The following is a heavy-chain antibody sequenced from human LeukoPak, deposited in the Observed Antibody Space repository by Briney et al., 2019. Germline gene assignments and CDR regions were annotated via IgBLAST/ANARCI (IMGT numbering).Heavy chain of an antibody. Sequence: GGSLRLSCAASGFTFSSYAMSWVRQAPGKGLEWVSAIGGSGGSTYYADSVKGRFTISRDNAKNSLYLQMNSLRAEDTAVYYCARDPGWYLDSGTDAFDIWGQGTMVTVSS. CDR3: ARDPGWYLDSGTDAFDI. J-gene: IGHJ3*02. V-gene: IGHV3-23*01. CDR1: GFTFSSYA. D-gene: IGHD1-26*01. CDR2: IGGSGGST.